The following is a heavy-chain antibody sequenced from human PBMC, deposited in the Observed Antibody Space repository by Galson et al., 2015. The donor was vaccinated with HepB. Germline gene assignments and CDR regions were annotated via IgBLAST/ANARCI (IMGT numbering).Heavy chain of an antibody. Sequence: SLRLSCAASGFTFSNYWMNWVRQAPGKGLEWVANIKQDDSEMYYVDSVKGRFIISRDNAKKSLYLQMYGLRVEDTAVYYCARVHDPDLRRRAFDIWGQGTMVTVSS. V-gene: IGHV3-7*01. CDR3: ARVHDPDLRRRAFDI. J-gene: IGHJ3*02. CDR2: IKQDDSEM. D-gene: IGHD4-17*01. CDR1: GFTFSNYW.